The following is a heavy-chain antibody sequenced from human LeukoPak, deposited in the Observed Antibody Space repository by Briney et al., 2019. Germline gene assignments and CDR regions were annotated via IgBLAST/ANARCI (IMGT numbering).Heavy chain of an antibody. Sequence: SETLSLTCAVSGGSISSYYWSWIRQPPGKGLEWIGYIYYSGSTNYNPSLKSRVTISVDTSKNQFSLKLSSVTAADTAVYYCARHGYGSGSSPDYWGQGTLVTVSS. CDR2: IYYSGST. CDR3: ARHGYGSGSSPDY. CDR1: GGSISSYY. D-gene: IGHD3-10*01. J-gene: IGHJ4*02. V-gene: IGHV4-59*08.